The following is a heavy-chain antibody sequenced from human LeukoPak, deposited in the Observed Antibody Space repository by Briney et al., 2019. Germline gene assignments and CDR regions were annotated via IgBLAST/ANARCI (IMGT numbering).Heavy chain of an antibody. CDR3: ARDNDSRDPPHFDY. CDR2: MYISGST. V-gene: IGHV4-4*07. D-gene: IGHD3-16*01. CDR1: SISSYY. J-gene: IGHJ4*02. Sequence: SETLSLTCTVGSISSYYWNWIRQPAGKGLEWIGRMYISGSTNYNPSLKSRVTMSVDTSKNQFSLKLSSVTAADTAVYYCARDNDSRDPPHFDYWGQGTLVTVSS.